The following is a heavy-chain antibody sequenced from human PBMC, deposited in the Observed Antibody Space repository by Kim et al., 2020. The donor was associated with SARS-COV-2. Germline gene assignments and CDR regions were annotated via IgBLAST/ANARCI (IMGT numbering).Heavy chain of an antibody. CDR1: GYTFSSYA. CDR3: ARDPPAEYSSSFDY. D-gene: IGHD6-13*01. V-gene: IGHV7-4-1*02. Sequence: ASVKVSCKASGYTFSSYAMNWVRQAPGQGLEWMGWINTITGTPTYAQGFTGRFVFSLDTSVSTAYLQISSLKAEDTAVYFCARDPPAEYSSSFDYWGQGTQVTVSS. J-gene: IGHJ4*02. CDR2: INTITGTP.